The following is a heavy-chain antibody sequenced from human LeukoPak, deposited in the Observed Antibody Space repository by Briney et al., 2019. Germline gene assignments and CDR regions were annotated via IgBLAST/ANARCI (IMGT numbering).Heavy chain of an antibody. CDR3: AKGAYDYVEIGYFDS. CDR1: GFTVSRNY. Sequence: GGSLRLSCAASGFTVSRNYMSWVRQAPGKGLEWVSLIIGSSGATFYADSVKGRFTISRDNSKNTLYLQMNSLRAEDTAVYYCAKGAYDYVEIGYFDSWGQGTLVTVSS. D-gene: IGHD5-12*01. J-gene: IGHJ4*02. CDR2: IIGSSGAT. V-gene: IGHV3-23*01.